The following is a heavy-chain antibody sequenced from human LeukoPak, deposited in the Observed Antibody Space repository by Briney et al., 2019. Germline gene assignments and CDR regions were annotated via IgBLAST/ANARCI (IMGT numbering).Heavy chain of an antibody. CDR2: INPNSGGT. J-gene: IGHJ1*01. Sequence: GASVKVSCKASGYTFTGYYMHWVRQAPGQGLEWMGWINPNSGGTNYAQKFQGRVTMTRDTSISTAYMELSRLRSDDTAVYYCARMAVAGDEYFQHWGQDTLVTVSS. V-gene: IGHV1-2*02. CDR1: GYTFTGYY. D-gene: IGHD6-19*01. CDR3: ARMAVAGDEYFQH.